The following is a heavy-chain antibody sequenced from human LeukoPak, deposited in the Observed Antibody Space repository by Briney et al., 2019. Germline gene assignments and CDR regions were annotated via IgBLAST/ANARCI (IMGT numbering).Heavy chain of an antibody. Sequence: GGSLRLSCAASGLRFSDYYVSWIRQAPGKGLQWVSYISSGGDIMHYADSVKGRFTSSRDNAKNSGYLEMNSLGAENTAVYYCATNLIGAGEYFQQWGQGTLVTVSS. V-gene: IGHV3-11*01. D-gene: IGHD2/OR15-2a*01. CDR2: ISSGGDIM. J-gene: IGHJ1*01. CDR3: ATNLIGAGEYFQQ. CDR1: GLRFSDYY.